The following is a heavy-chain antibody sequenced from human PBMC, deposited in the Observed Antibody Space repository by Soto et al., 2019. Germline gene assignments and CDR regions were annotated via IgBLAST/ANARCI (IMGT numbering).Heavy chain of an antibody. V-gene: IGHV1-18*01. CDR1: GGTFSSYT. CDR3: ARDLKYPPFYDSSGYYYLDY. D-gene: IGHD3-22*01. Sequence: GASVKVSCKASGGTFSSYTISWVRQAPGEGLEWMGWISGYNGNTNYAQNLQGRVTMTTDTSTSTAYMELRSLRSDDTAVYYCARDLKYPPFYDSSGYYYLDYWGQGTLVTVSS. CDR2: ISGYNGNT. J-gene: IGHJ4*02.